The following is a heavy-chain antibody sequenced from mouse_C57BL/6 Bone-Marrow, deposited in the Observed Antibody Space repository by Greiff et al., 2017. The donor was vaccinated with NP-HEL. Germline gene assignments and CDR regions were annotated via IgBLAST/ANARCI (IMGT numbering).Heavy chain of an antibody. CDR1: GYTFTSYN. V-gene: IGHV1-12*01. CDR3: ARHALMEDYPAWFAY. J-gene: IGHJ3*01. Sequence: LQQSGAELVRPGASVKMSCKASGYTFTSYNMHWVKQTPRQGLEWIGAIYPGNGDTSYNQKFKGKATLTVDKSSSTAYMQLSSLTSEDSAVYFCARHALMEDYPAWFAYWGQGTLVTVSA. D-gene: IGHD2-3*01. CDR2: IYPGNGDT.